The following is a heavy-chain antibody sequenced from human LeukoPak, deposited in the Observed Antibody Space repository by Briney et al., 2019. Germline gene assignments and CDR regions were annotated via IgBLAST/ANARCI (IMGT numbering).Heavy chain of an antibody. Sequence: PSETLSLTCTVSGDSMNSHYWSWIRQPPGKGLEGIGYISYIGSTNYNPSLKSRVTISVDTSKNQFSLKLSSVTAADTAVYYCARDPTTVTKGLDIWGKGTMVTVSS. CDR1: GDSMNSHY. V-gene: IGHV4-59*11. D-gene: IGHD4-17*01. CDR3: ARDPTTVTKGLDI. J-gene: IGHJ3*02. CDR2: ISYIGST.